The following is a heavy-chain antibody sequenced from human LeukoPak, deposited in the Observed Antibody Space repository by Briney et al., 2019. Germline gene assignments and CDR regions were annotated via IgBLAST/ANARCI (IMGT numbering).Heavy chain of an antibody. V-gene: IGHV3-23*01. Sequence: GSLRLSCAASGFTFSSYAMSWVRQAPGKGLEWVSAISGSSGSTYYADSVKGRFTISRDNSKNTLYLQMNSLRAEDTAVYYCARQSNYYDSSGYYSPFDYWGQGTLVTVSS. J-gene: IGHJ4*02. CDR3: ARQSNYYDSSGYYSPFDY. CDR2: ISGSSGST. D-gene: IGHD3-22*01. CDR1: GFTFSSYA.